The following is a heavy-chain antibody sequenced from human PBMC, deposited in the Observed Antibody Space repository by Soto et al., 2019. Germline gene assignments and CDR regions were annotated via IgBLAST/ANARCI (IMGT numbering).Heavy chain of an antibody. D-gene: IGHD4-17*01. Sequence: GGSLRLSCAASGFTFSSYGMHWVRQAPGKGLEWVAVIWYDGSNKYYADSVKGRFTISRDNSKNTLYLQMNSLRAEDTAVYYCARGPDYGFPLFDPWGQGTLVTVSS. CDR3: ARGPDYGFPLFDP. J-gene: IGHJ5*02. V-gene: IGHV3-33*01. CDR1: GFTFSSYG. CDR2: IWYDGSNK.